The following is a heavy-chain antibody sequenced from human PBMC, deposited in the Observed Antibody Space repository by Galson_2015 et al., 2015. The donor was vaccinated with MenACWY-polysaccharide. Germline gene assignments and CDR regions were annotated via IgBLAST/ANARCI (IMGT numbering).Heavy chain of an antibody. CDR3: ARGYSHGANSLDS. Sequence: ATLSLTCTVSGGSISTYYWRWIRQPPGKGLEWFGHISDSGSTNYNPSLRSRVTISVDTSKNQFSLKLTSVTAADTAVYYCARGYSHGANSLDSWGQGTLVTVSS. V-gene: IGHV4-59*01. J-gene: IGHJ5*01. CDR1: GGSISTYY. CDR2: ISDSGST. D-gene: IGHD5-18*01.